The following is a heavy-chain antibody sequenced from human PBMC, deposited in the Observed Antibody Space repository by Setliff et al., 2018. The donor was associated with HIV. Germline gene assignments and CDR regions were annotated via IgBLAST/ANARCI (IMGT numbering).Heavy chain of an antibody. V-gene: IGHV7-4-1*02. D-gene: IGHD3-9*01. CDR2: INTNTGKP. Sequence: ASVKVSCKASGYTFRSYGINWVRQAPGQGLEWMGWINTNTGKPTYAQGFTGRYVFSLDTSVSAAYLQINSLKAEDSDVYYCASFSGYIDWSTHNWFDPWGQGTLVTVSS. CDR1: GYTFRSYG. J-gene: IGHJ5*02. CDR3: ASFSGYIDWSTHNWFDP.